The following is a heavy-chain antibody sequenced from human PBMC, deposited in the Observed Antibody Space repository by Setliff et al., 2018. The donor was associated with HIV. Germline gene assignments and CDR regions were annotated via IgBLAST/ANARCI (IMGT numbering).Heavy chain of an antibody. CDR2: INHSGST. CDR3: ARATYYYDSSGYYYDYFDY. V-gene: IGHV4-34*01. J-gene: IGHJ4*02. CDR1: GGSLSGHY. D-gene: IGHD3-22*01. Sequence: SETLSLTCAVYGGSLSGHYWTWIRQPPGEGLEWIGEINHSGSTYYNPSLKSRVTISVDTSKNQFSLKLSSVTAADTAVYYCARATYYYDSSGYYYDYFDYWGQGTLVTVSS.